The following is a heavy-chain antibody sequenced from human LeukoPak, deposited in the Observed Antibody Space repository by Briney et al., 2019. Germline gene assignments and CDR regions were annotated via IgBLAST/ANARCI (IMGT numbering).Heavy chain of an antibody. CDR3: ACSSRRGDFDY. Sequence: ASVKVSCKASGYTFTSYAMHWVRQAPGQRLEWMGWINAGNGNTKYSQKFQGRVTITRDTSASTTYMELSSLRSEDTAVYYCACSSRRGDFDYWGQGTLVTVSS. D-gene: IGHD6-6*01. CDR1: GYTFTSYA. V-gene: IGHV1-3*01. J-gene: IGHJ4*02. CDR2: INAGNGNT.